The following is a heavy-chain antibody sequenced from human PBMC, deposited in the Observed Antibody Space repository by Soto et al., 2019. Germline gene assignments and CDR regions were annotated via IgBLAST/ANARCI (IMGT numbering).Heavy chain of an antibody. CDR2: IGSSGGTT. CDR3: GKDPNGDYIGVFVI. J-gene: IGHJ3*02. CDR1: GFTFSNYA. D-gene: IGHD2-15*01. Sequence: AGGALRLSCAASGFTFSNYAMSWVRPAPGKGLEKGSGIGSSGGTTHLADNVKGRFNNSRDNSQNTLYLKMKSLRGEDTALYYWGKDPNGDYIGVFVIGGKGKMATVSS. V-gene: IGHV3-23*01.